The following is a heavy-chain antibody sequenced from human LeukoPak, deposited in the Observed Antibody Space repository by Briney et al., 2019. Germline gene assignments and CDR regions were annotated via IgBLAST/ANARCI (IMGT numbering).Heavy chain of an antibody. CDR3: ARHAGSGWSRRGMDV. CDR1: GGSFSGYY. V-gene: IGHV4-34*01. J-gene: IGHJ6*02. CDR2: INHSGST. D-gene: IGHD6-19*01. Sequence: SETLSLTCAVYGGSFSGYYWSWIRQPPGKGLEWMGEINHSGSTNYNPSLKSRGTISVDTSENQFSLKLTSVTAADTAMYYGARHAGSGWSRRGMDVWGQGTIVTVFS.